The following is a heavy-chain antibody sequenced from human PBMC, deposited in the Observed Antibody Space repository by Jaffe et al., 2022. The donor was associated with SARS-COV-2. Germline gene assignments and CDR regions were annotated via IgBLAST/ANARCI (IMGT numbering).Heavy chain of an antibody. V-gene: IGHV3-33*01. CDR3: VAVISFYFEY. CDR1: GFTFRTYG. J-gene: IGHJ4*02. Sequence: QVQLVESGGGVVQPGRSLRLSCAASGFTFRTYGMHWVRQAPGKGLEWVALIWNDGSNINYSDSVKGRFTISRDNSKNTLYLQMNSLRAEDTAVYYCVAVISFYFEYWGQGTLVTVSS. CDR2: IWNDGSNI.